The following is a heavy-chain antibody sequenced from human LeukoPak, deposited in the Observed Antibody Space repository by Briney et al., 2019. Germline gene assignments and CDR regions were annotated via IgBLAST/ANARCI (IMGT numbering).Heavy chain of an antibody. CDR2: INHSGST. CDR3: ARGIDYGSPLRFDP. Sequence: PSETLSLTCTVSGGSISSYYWSWIRQPPGKGLEWIGEINHSGSTYYNPSLKSRVTISVDRSKNQFSLKLSSVTAADTAVYYCARGIDYGSPLRFDPWGQGTLVTVSS. D-gene: IGHD3-10*01. J-gene: IGHJ5*02. V-gene: IGHV4-59*12. CDR1: GGSISSYY.